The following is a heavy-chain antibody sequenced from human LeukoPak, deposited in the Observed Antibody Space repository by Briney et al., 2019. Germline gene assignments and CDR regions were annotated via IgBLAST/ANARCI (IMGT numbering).Heavy chain of an antibody. Sequence: SETLSLTCTVSGGSISSYYWSWIRQPPGKGLEWIGYIYTSGSTNYNPSLKSRVTISVDTSKNQFSLKLSSVTAADTAVYYCARSPGGGYFDYWGQGTLVTVSS. V-gene: IGHV4-4*09. J-gene: IGHJ4*02. CDR3: ARSPGGGYFDY. CDR1: GGSISSYY. CDR2: IYTSGST. D-gene: IGHD3-10*01.